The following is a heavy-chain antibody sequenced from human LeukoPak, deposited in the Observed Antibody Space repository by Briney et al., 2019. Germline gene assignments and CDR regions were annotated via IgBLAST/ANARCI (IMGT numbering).Heavy chain of an antibody. CDR3: AIVVGADDAFDI. CDR1: GGSISSGGYY. CDR2: IYYSGST. V-gene: IGHV4-31*03. J-gene: IGHJ3*02. Sequence: SQTLSLTCTVSGGSISSGGYYWSWIRQHPGKGLEWIGYIYYSGSTYYNPSLKSRVTISVDTSKNQFSLKLSSVTAADTAVYYCAIVVGADDAFDIWGQGTMVTVSS. D-gene: IGHD1-26*01.